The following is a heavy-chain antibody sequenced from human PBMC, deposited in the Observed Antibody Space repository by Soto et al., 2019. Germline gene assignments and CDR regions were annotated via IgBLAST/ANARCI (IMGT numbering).Heavy chain of an antibody. V-gene: IGHV1-18*01. Sequence: QVQLVQSGAEVKKPGASAKVSCKASGYTFSSSDISWVRQAPGQGLEWMGWISAYTGNTNYAQRLQGRLTMTTDTSPSTAYMELRSLRSDATAVYYCALWGPISGSYWGGDYWGQGTLVTVSS. CDR1: GYTFSSSD. CDR2: ISAYTGNT. J-gene: IGHJ4*02. CDR3: ALWGPISGSYWGGDY. D-gene: IGHD1-26*01.